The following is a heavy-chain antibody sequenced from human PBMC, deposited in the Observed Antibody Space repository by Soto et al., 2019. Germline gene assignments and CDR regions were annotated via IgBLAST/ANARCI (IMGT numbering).Heavy chain of an antibody. V-gene: IGHV3-74*01. J-gene: IGHJ6*02. CDR3: ARDPRIAAAGSMVDYYGMDV. CDR2: INSDGSST. Sequence: GGSLRLSCAASGFTFSSYWMHWVRQAPGKGLVWVSRINSDGSSTSYADSVKGRFTISRDNAKNTLYRQMNSLRAEDTAVYYCARDPRIAAAGSMVDYYGMDVWGQGTTVTVSS. CDR1: GFTFSSYW. D-gene: IGHD6-13*01.